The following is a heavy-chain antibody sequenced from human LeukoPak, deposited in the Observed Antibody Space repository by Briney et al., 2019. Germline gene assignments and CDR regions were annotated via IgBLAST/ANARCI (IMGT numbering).Heavy chain of an antibody. D-gene: IGHD6-13*01. CDR2: IYYSGST. CDR3: ARVSSSWYQDYYFDL. J-gene: IGHJ2*01. Sequence: SPSETLSLTCTVSGGSISSSSYYWGWIRQPPGKGLEWIGSIYYSGSTYYNPSLKSRVTISVDTSKNQFSLRLNSVTAADTAVYYCARVSSSWYQDYYFDLWGRGTLVTVSS. CDR1: GGSISSSSYY. V-gene: IGHV4-39*07.